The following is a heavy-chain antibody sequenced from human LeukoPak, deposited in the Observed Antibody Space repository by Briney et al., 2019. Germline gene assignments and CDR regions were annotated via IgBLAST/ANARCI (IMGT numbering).Heavy chain of an antibody. J-gene: IGHJ5*02. CDR1: GGSISSYY. CDR3: ARDLAAAGMGENWFDP. CDR2: IYTSGST. Sequence: SETLSLTCTVSGGSISSYYWSWIRQPAGKGLEWLGRIYTSGSTNYNPSLKSRVTMSVDTSKNQFSLKLSSVTAADTAVYYCARDLAAAGMGENWFDPWGQGTLVTVSS. D-gene: IGHD6-13*01. V-gene: IGHV4-4*07.